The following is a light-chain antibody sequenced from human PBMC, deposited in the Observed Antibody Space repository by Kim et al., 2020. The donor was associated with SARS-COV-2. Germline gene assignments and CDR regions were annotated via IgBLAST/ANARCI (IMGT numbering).Light chain of an antibody. Sequence: RQTTKITCTGNGNNVGNEGASWLQQHTCPPPNLLSYRNNNRPSGISERLSASRSGNTASLTITGLQPEDEAYYYCSAWDSSLSAQVFGVGTQLTVL. CDR1: GNNVGNEG. CDR2: RNN. V-gene: IGLV10-54*01. J-gene: IGLJ2*01. CDR3: SAWDSSLSAQV.